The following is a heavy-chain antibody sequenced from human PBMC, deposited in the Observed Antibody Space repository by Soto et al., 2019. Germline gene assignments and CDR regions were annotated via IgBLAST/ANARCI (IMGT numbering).Heavy chain of an antibody. V-gene: IGHV1-18*01. J-gene: IGHJ6*02. CDR3: ASPYCSGGSCYSWSRSSYGMDV. Sequence: ASVKVSCKASGYTFTSYGISWVRQAPGQGLEWMGWISAYNGNTNYAQKLQGRVTMTTDTSTSTAYMELRSLRSDDTAVYYCASPYCSGGSCYSWSRSSYGMDVWGQGTTVTVS. D-gene: IGHD2-15*01. CDR2: ISAYNGNT. CDR1: GYTFTSYG.